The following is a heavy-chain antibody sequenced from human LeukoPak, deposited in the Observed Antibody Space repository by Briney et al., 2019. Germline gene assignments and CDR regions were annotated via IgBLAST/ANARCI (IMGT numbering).Heavy chain of an antibody. J-gene: IGHJ4*02. CDR2: IYTSGST. Sequence: SQTLSLTCTVSGGSISSGSCYWSWIRQPAGKGLEWIGRIYTSGSTNYNPSLKSRVTISVDTSKNQFSLKLSSVTAADTALYYCARGRLYYYDSSGYLLMDYFDYWGQGTLVTVSS. CDR3: ARGRLYYYDSSGYLLMDYFDY. CDR1: GGSISSGSCY. V-gene: IGHV4-61*02. D-gene: IGHD3-22*01.